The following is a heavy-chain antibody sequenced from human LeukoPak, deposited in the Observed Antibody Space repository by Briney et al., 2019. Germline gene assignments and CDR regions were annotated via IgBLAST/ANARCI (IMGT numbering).Heavy chain of an antibody. J-gene: IGHJ3*02. CDR2: FDPEDGET. V-gene: IGHV1-24*01. CDR1: GYTLTELS. D-gene: IGHD6-6*01. Sequence: GASVKVSCKVSGYTLTELSMHWVRQAPGKGLEWMGGFDPEDGETIYAQKFQGRVTMTEDTSTDTAYMELSSLRSDDTAVYYCARTGQLVDSGLAFDIWGQGTMVTVSS. CDR3: ARTGQLVDSGLAFDI.